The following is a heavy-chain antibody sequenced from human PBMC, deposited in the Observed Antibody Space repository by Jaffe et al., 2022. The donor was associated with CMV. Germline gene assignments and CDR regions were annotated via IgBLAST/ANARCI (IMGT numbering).Heavy chain of an antibody. CDR1: GFTFSSYG. Sequence: QVQLVESGGGVVQPGRSLRLSCAASGFTFSSYGMHWVRQAPGKGLEWVAVIWYDGSNKYYADSVKGRFTISRDNSKNTLYLQMNSLRAEDTAVYYCASSSLGTTGTTYYYMDVWGKGTTVTVSS. CDR3: ASSSLGTTGTTYYYMDV. J-gene: IGHJ6*03. CDR2: IWYDGSNK. V-gene: IGHV3-33*08. D-gene: IGHD1-1*01.